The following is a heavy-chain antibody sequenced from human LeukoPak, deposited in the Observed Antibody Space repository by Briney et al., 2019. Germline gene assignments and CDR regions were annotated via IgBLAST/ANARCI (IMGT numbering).Heavy chain of an antibody. CDR1: GFAFGNYE. CDR3: ARRAGGYSHPYDY. CDR2: ISSSGKTV. V-gene: IGHV3-48*03. D-gene: IGHD4-23*01. Sequence: GGSLRLSCAASGFAFGNYEMKWVRQAPGKGLAWISYISSSGKTVYYADSVKGRFTISRDNSKNTLYLQMNSLRAEDTAVYYCARRAGGYSHPYDYWGQGILVTVSS. J-gene: IGHJ4*02.